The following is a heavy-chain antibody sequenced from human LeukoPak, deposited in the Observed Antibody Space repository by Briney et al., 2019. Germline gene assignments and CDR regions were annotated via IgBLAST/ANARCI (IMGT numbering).Heavy chain of an antibody. D-gene: IGHD1-26*01. CDR1: GFPFSTYW. V-gene: IGHV3-7*01. CDR2: IKGDESDK. CDR3: ARDLVGARADY. J-gene: IGHJ4*02. Sequence: GGSLRLSCAASGFPFSTYWMNWVRQAPGKGLEWVANIKGDESDKYYVDSVKGRFTISRDNAKNSLYLQMNSLRAEDTAVYYCARDLVGARADYWGQGTLVTVSS.